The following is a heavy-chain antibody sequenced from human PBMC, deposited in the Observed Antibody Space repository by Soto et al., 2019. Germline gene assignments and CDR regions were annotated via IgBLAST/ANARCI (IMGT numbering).Heavy chain of an antibody. CDR3: AGERSSGWYVDY. Sequence: QVQLVQSGAEVKKPGASVKVSCKASGYTFTSYDINWVRQATGQGLEWMGWMNPNSGNTGYAQKFQGRVTMTRNTSISTAYLELSSLRSGGTAVYYWAGERSSGWYVDYWGQGTLVTVSS. CDR1: GYTFTSYD. D-gene: IGHD6-19*01. CDR2: MNPNSGNT. J-gene: IGHJ4*02. V-gene: IGHV1-8*01.